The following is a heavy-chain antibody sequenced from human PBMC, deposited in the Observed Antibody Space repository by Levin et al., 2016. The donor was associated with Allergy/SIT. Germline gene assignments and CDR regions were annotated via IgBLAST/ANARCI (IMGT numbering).Heavy chain of an antibody. V-gene: IGHV4-34*01. CDR3: AVDYYDSSDH. D-gene: IGHD3-22*01. CDR1: GGSFSGYY. Sequence: SETLSLTCAVYGGSFSGYYWSWIRQPPGKGLEWIGEINHSGSTNYNPSLKSRVTISVDTSKNQFSLKLSSVTAADTAVYYCAVDYYDSSDHWGQGTLVTVSS. J-gene: IGHJ1*01. CDR2: INHSGST.